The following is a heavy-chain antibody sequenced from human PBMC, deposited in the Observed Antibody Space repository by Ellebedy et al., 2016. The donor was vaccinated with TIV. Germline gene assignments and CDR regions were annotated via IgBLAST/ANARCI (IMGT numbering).Heavy chain of an antibody. CDR2: ISAGGDST. Sequence: GGSLRLSCAASGFTFSSLAMHWVRQAPGEGLEWLSVISAGGDSTNHAESVKGRFTIARDNSKNTLYLQMDRLRAEDTAVYYCAKGSSSGFNYDRVGFEYWGQGTLVTVSS. CDR3: AKGSSSGFNYDRVGFEY. V-gene: IGHV3-23*01. J-gene: IGHJ4*02. CDR1: GFTFSSLA. D-gene: IGHD3-22*01.